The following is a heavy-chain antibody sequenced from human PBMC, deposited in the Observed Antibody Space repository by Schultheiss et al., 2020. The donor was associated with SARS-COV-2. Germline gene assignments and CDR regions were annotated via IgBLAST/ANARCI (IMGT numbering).Heavy chain of an antibody. Sequence: GGSLRLSCAASGFTFSSYSMNWVRQAPGKGLEWVSSISSSSSYIYYADSVKGRFTISRDNAKNSLYLQMNSLRAEDTAVYYCAREAGTLRTYGAAAGTDWFDPWGQGTLVTVSS. J-gene: IGHJ5*02. CDR3: AREAGTLRTYGAAAGTDWFDP. CDR1: GFTFSSYS. V-gene: IGHV3-21*01. CDR2: ISSSSSYI. D-gene: IGHD6-13*01.